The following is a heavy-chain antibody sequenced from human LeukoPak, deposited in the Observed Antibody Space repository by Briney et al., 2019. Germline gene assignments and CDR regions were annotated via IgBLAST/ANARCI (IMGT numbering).Heavy chain of an antibody. J-gene: IGHJ4*02. CDR2: IYYSGST. CDR3: ASRRAGSSGWSFDY. V-gene: IGHV4-59*01. CDR1: GGSISSYY. D-gene: IGHD6-13*01. Sequence: SETLSLTCTVSGGSISSYYWSWIRQSPGKGLEWIGYIYYSGSTNYNPSLKSRVTISVDTSKNQFSLKLSSVTAADTAVYYCASRRAGSSGWSFDYWGQGTLVTVSS.